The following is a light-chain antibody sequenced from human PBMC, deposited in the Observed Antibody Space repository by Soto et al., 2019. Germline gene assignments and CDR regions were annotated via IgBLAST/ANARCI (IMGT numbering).Light chain of an antibody. V-gene: IGKV3-15*01. CDR2: GAS. J-gene: IGKJ4*01. CDR1: QSVSSN. CDR3: QQYNNWPALT. Sequence: EIVMTQSPATLSVSPGERATLSCRASQSVSSNLAWYQQKPGQAPRLLIYGASTRATGISGRFSGSGSGTEFTLTISSLQSEDIAVYYCQQYNNWPALTFDGGTKVDIK.